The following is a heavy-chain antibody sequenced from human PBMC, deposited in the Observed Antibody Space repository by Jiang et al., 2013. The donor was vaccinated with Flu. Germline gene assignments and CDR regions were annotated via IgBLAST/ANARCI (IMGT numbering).Heavy chain of an antibody. CDR1: GGTFSSYA. Sequence: KVSCKASGGTFSSYAISWVRQAPGQGLEWMGRIIPILGIANYAQKFQGRVTITADKSTSTAYMELSSLRSEDTAVYYCARDLRNGVYWGQGTLVTVSS. J-gene: IGHJ4*02. CDR2: IIPILGIA. CDR3: ARDLRNGVY. V-gene: IGHV1-69*04. D-gene: IGHD2-8*01.